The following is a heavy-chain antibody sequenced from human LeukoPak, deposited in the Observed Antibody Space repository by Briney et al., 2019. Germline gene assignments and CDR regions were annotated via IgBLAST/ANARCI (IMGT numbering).Heavy chain of an antibody. CDR2: IYYSGST. D-gene: IGHD3-16*01. V-gene: IGHV4-31*03. CDR3: ARANDYVWYFDY. Sequence: SQTLSLTCTFSGVSISSGGYYWSWTRQHPGKGLEWIGYIYYSGSTYYNPSLKSRVTISVDTSKNQFSLKLSSVTAADTAVYYCARANDYVWYFDYWGQGTLVTVSS. J-gene: IGHJ4*02. CDR1: GVSISSGGYY.